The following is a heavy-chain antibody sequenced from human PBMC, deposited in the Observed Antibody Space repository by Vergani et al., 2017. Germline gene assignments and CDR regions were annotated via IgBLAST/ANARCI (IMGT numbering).Heavy chain of an antibody. CDR2: INHSGST. CDR1: GGSFSGYY. Sequence: QVQLQQWGAGLLKPSETLSLTCAVYGGSFSGYYWSWIRQPPGKGLEWIGEINHSGSTNYNPSLKSLVTISVDTSKNQFSLKLSSVTAADTAVYYCARVRRFPLCFDYWGQGTLVTVSS. D-gene: IGHD3-3*01. CDR3: ARVRRFPLCFDY. J-gene: IGHJ4*02. V-gene: IGHV4-34*01.